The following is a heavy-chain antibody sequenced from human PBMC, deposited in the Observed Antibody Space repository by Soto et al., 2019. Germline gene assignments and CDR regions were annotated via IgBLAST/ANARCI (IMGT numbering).Heavy chain of an antibody. CDR1: GDSASSNTAS. J-gene: IGHJ5*02. Sequence: SQTLSLTCAISGDSASSNTASWNWIRQSPSRGLEWLGRTYFRSKWYNDYAVSVKSRIIINPDTSNNQFPLQLNSVTPEDTAVYFCAKGDNLGPKTGYAFDPWGQGIMVTVSS. V-gene: IGHV6-1*01. CDR2: TYFRSKWYN. D-gene: IGHD5-12*01. CDR3: AKGDNLGPKTGYAFDP.